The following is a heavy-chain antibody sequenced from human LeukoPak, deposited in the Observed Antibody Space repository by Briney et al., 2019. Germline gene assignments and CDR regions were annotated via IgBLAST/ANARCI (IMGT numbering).Heavy chain of an antibody. J-gene: IGHJ4*02. CDR3: ARGPWSGSYPILWVY. Sequence: ASVKVSCKVSGYTFTTSGISWVRQAPGQGLEWMGWISAKNGDTNYAQKLQGRVTMTTDTSTSTAYMELRSLRSDDTAVYYCARGPWSGSYPILWVYWGQGTLVTVSS. CDR1: GYTFTTSG. V-gene: IGHV1-18*01. D-gene: IGHD1-26*01. CDR2: ISAKNGDT.